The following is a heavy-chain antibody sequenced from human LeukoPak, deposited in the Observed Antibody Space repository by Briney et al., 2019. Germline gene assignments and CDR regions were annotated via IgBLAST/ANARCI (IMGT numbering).Heavy chain of an antibody. D-gene: IGHD1-26*01. CDR1: GFSVSSNY. CDR2: IYSGGST. Sequence: PGGSLRLSCAASGFSVSSNYMSWVRQAPGKGLEWVSIIYSGGSTFYADSVKGRFTISRDNSKNTLYLQMNSLRAEDTAVYYCARGGSYLSAFDIWGQGTMVTVSS. CDR3: ARGGSYLSAFDI. V-gene: IGHV3-53*01. J-gene: IGHJ3*02.